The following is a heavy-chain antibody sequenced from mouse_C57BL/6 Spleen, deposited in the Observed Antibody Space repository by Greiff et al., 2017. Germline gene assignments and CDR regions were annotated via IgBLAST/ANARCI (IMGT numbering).Heavy chain of an antibody. CDR1: GYAFSSSW. CDR3: ARDDYDPYYYAMDY. Sequence: QVQLKESGPELVKPGASVKISCKASGYAFSSSWMNWVKQRPGQGLEWIGRIYPGDGDTNYNGKFKGKATLTADKSSSTAYMQLSSLTSEDSAVYFCARDDYDPYYYAMDYWGQGTSVTVSS. V-gene: IGHV1-82*01. CDR2: IYPGDGDT. J-gene: IGHJ4*01. D-gene: IGHD2-4*01.